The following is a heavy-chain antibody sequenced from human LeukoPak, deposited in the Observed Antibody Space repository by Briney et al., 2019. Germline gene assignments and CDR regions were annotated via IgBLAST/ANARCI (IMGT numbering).Heavy chain of an antibody. D-gene: IGHD5-12*01. CDR3: VRQDIPNPGIDP. V-gene: IGHV4-39*01. J-gene: IGHJ5*02. Sequence: SETLSLTCFVTGDSISSSSHYWGWIRQPPGKGLEWIGNVYYSGSTYYNPSLKSRVTISVDTSKNQFFLKLSSMTAADTAVYFCVRQDIPNPGIDPWGQGTLVTVSS. CDR2: VYYSGST. CDR1: GDSISSSSHY.